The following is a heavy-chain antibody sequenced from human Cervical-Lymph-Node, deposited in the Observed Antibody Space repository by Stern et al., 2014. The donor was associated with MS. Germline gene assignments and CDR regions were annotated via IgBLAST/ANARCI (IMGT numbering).Heavy chain of an antibody. CDR2: IDPNGGST. Sequence: QLVQSGAEVKKPWASVKVSCEASGYTLTSYSMHWVRQAPGPGLEWLGVIDPNGGSTRYAQKFQGRVSMTSDTSTTTVYIEVSGLRSEDTAVYYCARGDHYYSYGLDVWGQGTTVTVSS. J-gene: IGHJ6*02. V-gene: IGHV1-46*03. CDR3: ARGDHYYSYGLDV. CDR1: GYTLTSYS.